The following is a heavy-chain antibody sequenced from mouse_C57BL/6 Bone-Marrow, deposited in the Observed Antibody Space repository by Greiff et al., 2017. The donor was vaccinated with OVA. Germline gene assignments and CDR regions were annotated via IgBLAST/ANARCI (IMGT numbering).Heavy chain of an antibody. CDR3: ERDAPGTRGFAY. Sequence: EVNVVESGGGLVQSGRSLRLSCATSGFTFSDFYMEWVRQAPGKGLEWIAASRNKANDYTTEYSASVKGRFIVSRDTSQSIRYLQMNALRAEDTAIYYCERDAPGTRGFAYWGQGTLVTVSA. V-gene: IGHV7-1*01. CDR1: GFTFSDFY. D-gene: IGHD3-3*01. J-gene: IGHJ3*01. CDR2: SRNKANDYTT.